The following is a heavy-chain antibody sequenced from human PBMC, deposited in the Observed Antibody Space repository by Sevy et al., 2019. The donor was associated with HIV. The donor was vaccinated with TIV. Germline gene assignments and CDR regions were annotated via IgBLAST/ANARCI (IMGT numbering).Heavy chain of an antibody. CDR3: ARDSGTYPYYVDY. V-gene: IGHV4-61*01. Sequence: SETLSLTWAVSGGSVSSGSYFWSWIRQPPGKGLEWIGYIHYSGSTNYNPSLKSRVTISVDTSKNQFSLNLSSVTAADTAVYYCARDSGTYPYYVDYWGQGTLVTVSS. CDR1: GGSVSSGSYF. D-gene: IGHD1-26*01. CDR2: IHYSGST. J-gene: IGHJ4*02.